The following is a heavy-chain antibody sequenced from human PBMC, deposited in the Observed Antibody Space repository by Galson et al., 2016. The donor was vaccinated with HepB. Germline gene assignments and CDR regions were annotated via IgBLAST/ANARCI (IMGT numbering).Heavy chain of an antibody. CDR3: ARDSSSRSTEPFEY. J-gene: IGHJ4*02. Sequence: SLRLSCAASGFELSYYYMSWIRQAPGKGLEWIAYTSSSYTNYADSVKGRFTISRDDTKNSVHLQMNSLRAEDTAVYYCARDSSSRSTEPFEYWGQGTLVTVSS. V-gene: IGHV3-11*06. CDR1: GFELSYYY. D-gene: IGHD2-2*01. CDR2: TSSSYT.